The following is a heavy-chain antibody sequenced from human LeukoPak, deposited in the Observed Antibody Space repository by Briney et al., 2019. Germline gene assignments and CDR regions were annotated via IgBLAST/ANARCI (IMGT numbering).Heavy chain of an antibody. CDR3: ARHFTGPGTYTPYFGMDV. D-gene: IGHD3-3*02. J-gene: IGHJ6*02. CDR1: GGSISSGGYS. CDR2: IYHSGST. Sequence: SQTLSLTCAVSGGSISSGGYSWSWIRQPPGKGLEWIGYIYHSGSTYYNPSLKSRVTISVDTSKNQFSLKLSSVTAADTAMYYCARHFTGPGTYTPYFGMDVWGQGTTVTVSS. V-gene: IGHV4-30-2*01.